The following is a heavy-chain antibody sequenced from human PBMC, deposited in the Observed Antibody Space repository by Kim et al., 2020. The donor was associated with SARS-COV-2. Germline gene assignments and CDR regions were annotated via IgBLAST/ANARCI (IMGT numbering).Heavy chain of an antibody. D-gene: IGHD3-10*01. CDR3: ARGRGAREVQTLYYFDF. CDR1: GFTFSSYA. Sequence: GGSLRLSCAASGFTFSSYAMHWVRQAPGKGLEWVAVISYDGSNKYYADSVKGRFTIFRDNSKNKLYLQMNSLGAEDTTVDYCARGRGAREVQTLYYFDFWGQGTLVTVSS. CDR2: ISYDGSNK. J-gene: IGHJ4*02. V-gene: IGHV3-30-3*01.